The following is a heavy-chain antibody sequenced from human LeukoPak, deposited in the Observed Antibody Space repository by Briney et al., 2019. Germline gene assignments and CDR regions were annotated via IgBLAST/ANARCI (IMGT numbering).Heavy chain of an antibody. J-gene: IGHJ6*02. CDR2: IYYSGST. CDR1: GGSISSYY. V-gene: IGHV4-59*08. CDR3: ARLSTMVRGVTNHYYYYYGMDV. Sequence: SETLSLTCTVSGGSISSYYWSWIRQPPGKGLEWIGYIYYSGSTNYDPSLKSRVTISVDTSKNQFSLKLSSVTAADTAVYYCARLSTMVRGVTNHYYYYYGMDVWGQGTTVTVSS. D-gene: IGHD3-10*01.